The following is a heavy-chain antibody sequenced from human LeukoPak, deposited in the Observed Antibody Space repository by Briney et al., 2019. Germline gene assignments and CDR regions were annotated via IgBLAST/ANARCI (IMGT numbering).Heavy chain of an antibody. CDR3: AKSSDGSGN. CDR1: GFTFSSYA. V-gene: IGHV3-23*01. J-gene: IGHJ4*02. D-gene: IGHD3-10*01. CDR2: ISGSGGIT. Sequence: QSGGSLRLSCAASGFTFSSYAMSWVRQAPGKGLEWVSAISGSGGITYYADSVKGRFTISRDNSKNTLYLQMNSLSAEDTAVYYCAKSSDGSGNWGQGTLVTVSS.